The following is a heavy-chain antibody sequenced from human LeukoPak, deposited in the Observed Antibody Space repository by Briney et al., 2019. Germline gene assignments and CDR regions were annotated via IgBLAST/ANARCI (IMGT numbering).Heavy chain of an antibody. CDR2: IIPIFGTA. V-gene: IGHV1-69*13. D-gene: IGHD2-15*01. CDR1: GGTFSSYA. CDR3: ARAEGSGGSGWYFDY. J-gene: IGHJ4*02. Sequence: SVKVSCKASGGTFSSYAISWVRQAPGQGLEWMGGIIPIFGTANYAQKFQGRVTITADESTSTAYMELSSLRSEDTAVYYCARAEGSGGSGWYFDYWGRGTLATVSS.